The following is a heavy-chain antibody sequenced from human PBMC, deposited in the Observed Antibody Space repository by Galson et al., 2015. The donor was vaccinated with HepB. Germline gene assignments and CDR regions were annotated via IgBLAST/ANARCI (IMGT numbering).Heavy chain of an antibody. CDR2: ISYDGSNK. J-gene: IGHJ6*02. V-gene: IGHV3-30*18. CDR1: GFTFSSYG. Sequence: SLRLSCAASGFTFSSYGMHWVRQAPGKGLEWVAVISYDGSNKYYADSVKGRFTISRDNSKNTLYLQMNSLRAEDTAVYYCAKALKSTWLVPGNYYYYYGMDVWGQGTTVTVSS. D-gene: IGHD6-19*01. CDR3: AKALKSTWLVPGNYYYYYGMDV.